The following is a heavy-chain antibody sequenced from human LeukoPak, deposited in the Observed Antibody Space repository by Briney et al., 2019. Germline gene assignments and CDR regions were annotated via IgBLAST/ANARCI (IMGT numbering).Heavy chain of an antibody. CDR1: GGSFSTYY. Sequence: PSETLSLTCTVTGGSFSTYYWSWIRQTPGKGLEWIGHLYYSGSTTYNPSLKSRVTISVDTPRDQFSLTLTSVSAADTAVYYCARGQGGNYYLNYFDYWGQGALVTVSS. V-gene: IGHV4-59*01. J-gene: IGHJ4*02. D-gene: IGHD1-26*01. CDR3: ARGQGGNYYLNYFDY. CDR2: LYYSGST.